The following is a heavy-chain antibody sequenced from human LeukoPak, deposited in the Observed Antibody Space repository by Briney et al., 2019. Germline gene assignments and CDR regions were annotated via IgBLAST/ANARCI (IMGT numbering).Heavy chain of an antibody. J-gene: IGHJ5*02. CDR1: GYTFTSYY. CDR3: ARDLLQNNWFDP. Sequence: ASVKVSCKASGYTFTSYYSYWVRQAPGQGLEWMGIINPTGGTTRYAQKFQGRVTLTRDTSTNTVYMELRSLRSEDTAVYYCARDLLQNNWFDPWGQGTLVTVSS. D-gene: IGHD2/OR15-2a*01. V-gene: IGHV1-46*01. CDR2: INPTGGTT.